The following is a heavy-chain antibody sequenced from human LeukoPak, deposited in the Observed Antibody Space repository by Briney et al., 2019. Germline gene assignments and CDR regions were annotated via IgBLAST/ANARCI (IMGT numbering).Heavy chain of an antibody. V-gene: IGHV1-24*01. CDR2: VDPEDGDI. CDR1: GYTLTELS. J-gene: IGHJ4*02. Sequence: GPSVTVSCKVSGYTLTELSMHWVRQAPGEGLEWMGGVDPEDGDIIYAQKFQGRVTMTEDTSTDTAYMELSSLRSEDTAVYYCAIDVGELLTYWGQGTLVTVSS. CDR3: AIDVGELLTY. D-gene: IGHD1-26*01.